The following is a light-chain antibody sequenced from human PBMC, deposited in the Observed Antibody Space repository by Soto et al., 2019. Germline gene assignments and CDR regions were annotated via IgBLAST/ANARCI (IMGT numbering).Light chain of an antibody. CDR1: SSNIGTNP. CDR3: AAWDNSLKGVV. CDR2: TNN. J-gene: IGLJ2*01. V-gene: IGLV1-44*01. Sequence: QSVLTQPPSASGTPGQRVTISCSGSSSNIGTNPVNWYQQLPGTAPKLLISTNNQRPSGVPDRFSGSKSATSASLAISGLQSEDEADYYCAAWDNSLKGVVFGGGTKVTVL.